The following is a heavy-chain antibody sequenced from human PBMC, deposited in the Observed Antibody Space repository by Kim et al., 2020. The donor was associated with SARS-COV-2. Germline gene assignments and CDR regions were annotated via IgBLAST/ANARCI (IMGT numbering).Heavy chain of an antibody. D-gene: IGHD3-22*01. CDR1: GFTFSGYS. Sequence: GGSLRLSCAASGFTFSGYSMNWVRQAPGKGLEWVSSISSSSSYIYYADSVKGRFTISRDNAKNSLYLQMNSLRAEDTAVYYCARETGYDSSKFDYWGQGTLVTVAS. CDR3: ARETGYDSSKFDY. J-gene: IGHJ4*02. CDR2: ISSSSSYI. V-gene: IGHV3-21*01.